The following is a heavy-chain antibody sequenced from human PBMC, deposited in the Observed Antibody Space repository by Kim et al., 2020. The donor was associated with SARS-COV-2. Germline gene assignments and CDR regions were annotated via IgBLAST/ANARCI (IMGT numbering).Heavy chain of an antibody. Sequence: GGSLRLSCAASGFTFSSYSMNWVRQAPGKGLEWVSSISSSSSYIYYADSVKGRFTISRDNAKNSLYLQMNSLRAEDTAVYYCVAHYDILTGQSPMYWGQGTLVTVSS. CDR2: ISSSSSYI. D-gene: IGHD3-9*01. J-gene: IGHJ4*02. CDR3: VAHYDILTGQSPMY. CDR1: GFTFSSYS. V-gene: IGHV3-21*01.